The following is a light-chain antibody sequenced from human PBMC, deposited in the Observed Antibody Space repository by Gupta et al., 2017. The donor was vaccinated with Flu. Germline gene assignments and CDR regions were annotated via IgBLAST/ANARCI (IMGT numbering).Light chain of an antibody. CDR3: QEWKRTTLV. Sequence: SPGQTASIICSGDNLGDKYASWYQQKPGQSPVVGSYKDTKRPSGIPERVYGTNDATTATLNIRGTQAVEDSDYYCQEWKRTTLVFGTGTKLTVL. V-gene: IGLV3-1*01. CDR1: NLGDKY. J-gene: IGLJ1*01. CDR2: KDT.